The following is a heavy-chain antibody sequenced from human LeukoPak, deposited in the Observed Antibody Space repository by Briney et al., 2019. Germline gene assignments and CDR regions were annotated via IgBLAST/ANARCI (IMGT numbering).Heavy chain of an antibody. CDR3: ASGSYSAYYFDY. CDR1: GGSFSGYY. J-gene: IGHJ4*02. Sequence: SETLSLTCAVYGGSFSGYYWSWIRQPPGKGLEWIGEINHSGSTNYNPSLKSRVTISVDTSKNQFSLKLSSVTAADTAVYYCASGSYSAYYFDYWGQGTLVTVSS. D-gene: IGHD3-10*01. V-gene: IGHV4-34*01. CDR2: INHSGST.